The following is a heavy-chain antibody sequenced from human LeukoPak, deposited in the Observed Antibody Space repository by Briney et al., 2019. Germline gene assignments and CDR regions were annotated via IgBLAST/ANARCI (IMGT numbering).Heavy chain of an antibody. V-gene: IGHV3-7*01. D-gene: IGHD3-16*01. CDR2: IKQDGSEK. J-gene: IGHJ1*01. CDR1: GFTFSSYW. CDR3: LYGGYFQH. Sequence: TGGSLRLSCAASGFTFSSYWMSWVRQAPGKGLEWVANIKQDGSEKYYVGSVKGRFTISRDNAKNSLYLQMNSLRAEDTAVYFCLYGGYFQHWGQGTLVTVSS.